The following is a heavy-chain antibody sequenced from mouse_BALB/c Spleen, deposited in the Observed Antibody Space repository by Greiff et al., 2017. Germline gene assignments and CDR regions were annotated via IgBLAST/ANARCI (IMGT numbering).Heavy chain of an antibody. D-gene: IGHD2-4*01. CDR1: GYTFTSYW. J-gene: IGHJ2*01. Sequence: LQQPGAELVKPGASVKLSCKASGYTFTSYWMHWVKQRPGQGLEWIGEINPSNGRTNYNEKFKSKATLTVDKSSSTAYMQLSSLTSEDSAVYYCARAYYDYDGTFDYWGQGTTLTVSS. CDR3: ARAYYDYDGTFDY. CDR2: INPSNGRT. V-gene: IGHV1S81*02.